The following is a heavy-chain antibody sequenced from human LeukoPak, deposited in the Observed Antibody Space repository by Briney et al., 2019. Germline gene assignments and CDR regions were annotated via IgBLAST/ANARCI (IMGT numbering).Heavy chain of an antibody. D-gene: IGHD3-22*01. J-gene: IGHJ4*02. CDR1: GFTFNNYA. CDR3: AKDGIGGIYYDSSGYFDY. CDR2: ISGSGGST. V-gene: IGHV3-23*01. Sequence: PRGSLRLSCAASGFTFNNYAMSWVRQAPGKGLEWVSAISGSGGSTYYADPLKGRFTISRDNSKNTLYLQMNSLRAEDTALYYCAKDGIGGIYYDSSGYFDYWGQGTLVTVSS.